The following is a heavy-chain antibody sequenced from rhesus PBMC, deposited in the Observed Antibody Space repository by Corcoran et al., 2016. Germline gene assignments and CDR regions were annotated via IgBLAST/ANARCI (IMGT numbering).Heavy chain of an antibody. CDR3: ARDIAAAGTGFDY. D-gene: IGHD6-25*01. J-gene: IGHJ4*01. CDR1: GGSISSGYD. Sequence: QVQLQASGPGVVKPSETLSLTCAVSGGSISSGYDWSWISQPPGKGLGWIVYIYGSRGSTNYNPSLKYLGPISKDASTNQFSLKLSSVTAADTALHYCARDIAAAGTGFDYWGQGVLVTVS. CDR2: IYGSRGST. V-gene: IGHV4-76*01.